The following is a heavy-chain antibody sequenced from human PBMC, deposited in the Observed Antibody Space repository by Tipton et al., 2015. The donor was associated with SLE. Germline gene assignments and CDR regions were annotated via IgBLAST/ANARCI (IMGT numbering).Heavy chain of an antibody. J-gene: IGHJ3*02. V-gene: IGHV4-61*02. CDR3: ARMRDHYDSSGYHLSGLDI. D-gene: IGHD3-22*01. CDR1: GDFISSGRYY. Sequence: LRLSCTVSGDFISSGRYYWTWIRQPAGKGLEWIGRIYTSESTYYNPSLKSRVTISVDTSKSQFSLKLSSVTAADTAVYYCARMRDHYDSSGYHLSGLDIWGQGTMVTVSS. CDR2: IYTSEST.